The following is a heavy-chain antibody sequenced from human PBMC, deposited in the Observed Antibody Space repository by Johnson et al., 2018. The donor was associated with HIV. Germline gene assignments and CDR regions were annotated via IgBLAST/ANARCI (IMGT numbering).Heavy chain of an antibody. Sequence: VQLVESGGGLVKPGGSLRLSCAASGFTFSSYWMHWVRQAPGKGLVWVSGISWNSGRIGYGNSMKGRFTISRDNAKNSLYLQMNSLRPEDTALYYCAKGRDYYDSSDYSSDAFDIWGQGTMVTVSS. V-gene: IGHV3-9*01. CDR3: AKGRDYYDSSDYSSDAFDI. CDR1: GFTFSSYW. CDR2: ISWNSGRI. D-gene: IGHD3-22*01. J-gene: IGHJ3*02.